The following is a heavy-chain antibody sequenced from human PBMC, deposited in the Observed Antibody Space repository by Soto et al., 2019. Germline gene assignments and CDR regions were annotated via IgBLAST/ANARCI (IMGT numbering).Heavy chain of an antibody. Sequence: QVQLQQWGAGLVKPSETLSLSCAVYGQSFSGHSWAWIRQPPGKGLEWIGEINESGSTYYNPSLKSGVTISTDTSKNRFSLKLSSGSAADTAAYFCARGSGIVALPGELEDVKYAYWGQEPWSTSPQ. D-gene: IGHD1-1*01. CDR3: ARGSGIVALPGELEDVKYAY. CDR2: INESGST. V-gene: IGHV4-34*01. J-gene: IGHJ4*01. CDR1: GQSFSGHS.